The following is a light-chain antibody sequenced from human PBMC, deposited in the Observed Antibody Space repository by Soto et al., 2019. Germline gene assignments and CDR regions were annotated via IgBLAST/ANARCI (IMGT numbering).Light chain of an antibody. J-gene: IGKJ1*01. CDR2: GAS. Sequence: EIVLTQSPGTLALSPGERATLSCRASQSVSSDFLAWYQRKPGQAPRLLIYGASTRATGIPDRFSGSGSGTDFTLTINRLEPEDSAVYYCQQYDISPWTFGQGTTGDIK. CDR3: QQYDISPWT. CDR1: QSVSSDF. V-gene: IGKV3-20*01.